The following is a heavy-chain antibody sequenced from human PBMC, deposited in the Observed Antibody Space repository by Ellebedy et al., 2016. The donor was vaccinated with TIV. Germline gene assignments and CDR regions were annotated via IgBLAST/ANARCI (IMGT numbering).Heavy chain of an antibody. D-gene: IGHD2-2*01. V-gene: IGHV3-11*04. CDR3: ARLRGYCSSTSCYGIYFDY. Sequence: PGGSLRLSCAASGFTFSDYYMSWIRQAPGKGLEWVSYISSSGSTIYYADSVKGRFTISRDNAKNSLYLQMNSLRAEDTAVYYCARLRGYCSSTSCYGIYFDYWGQGTLVTVSS. CDR2: ISSSGSTI. CDR1: GFTFSDYY. J-gene: IGHJ4*02.